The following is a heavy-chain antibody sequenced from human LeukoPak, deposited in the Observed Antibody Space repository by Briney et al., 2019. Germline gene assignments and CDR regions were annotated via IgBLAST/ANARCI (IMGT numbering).Heavy chain of an antibody. J-gene: IGHJ4*02. CDR3: ARAWNSGYPATPLDY. CDR1: GYTFTDYY. CDR2: INPSSGGT. Sequence: GAPVKVSCKPSGYTFTDYYIHWVRQAPGQGLEWMGWINPSSGGTNYAQKFQGRVTMTRDTSISTAYMELSRLRSDDTAVYYCARAWNSGYPATPLDYWGQGTLVTVSS. V-gene: IGHV1-2*02. D-gene: IGHD5-12*01.